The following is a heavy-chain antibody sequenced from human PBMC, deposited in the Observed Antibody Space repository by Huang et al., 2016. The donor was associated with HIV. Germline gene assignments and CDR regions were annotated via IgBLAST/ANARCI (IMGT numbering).Heavy chain of an antibody. Sequence: QVQLRQWGAGLVKPSETLSLTCAVYGGSFIGYYWTWIRQSPGKGLEWIGEINHLRNTNYQPSLKVQVTISKDTAKNQCSLQWTSVSAADTGVYFCAREKAADSAWYGVYYFDYWGEGALVTVTS. CDR2: INHLRNT. D-gene: IGHD6-19*01. J-gene: IGHJ4*02. CDR1: GGSFIGYY. CDR3: AREKAADSAWYGVYYFDY. V-gene: IGHV4-34*01.